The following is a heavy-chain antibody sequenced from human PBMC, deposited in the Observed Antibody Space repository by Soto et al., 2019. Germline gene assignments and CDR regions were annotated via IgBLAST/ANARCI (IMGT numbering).Heavy chain of an antibody. V-gene: IGHV3-74*01. CDR2: INSDGSST. Sequence: GSLRLSCAASGFTFSSYWMHWVRQAPGKGLVWVSRINSDGSSTSYADSVKGRFTISRDNAKNTLYLQMNSLRAEDTAVYYCARRGPGGSSFDYWGQGTLVTVSS. CDR3: ARRGPGGSSFDY. CDR1: GFTFSSYW. D-gene: IGHD1-26*01. J-gene: IGHJ4*02.